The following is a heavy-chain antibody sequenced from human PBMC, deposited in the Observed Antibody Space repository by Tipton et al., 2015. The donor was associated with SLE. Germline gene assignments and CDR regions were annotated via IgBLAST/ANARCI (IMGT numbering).Heavy chain of an antibody. J-gene: IGHJ4*02. D-gene: IGHD6-13*01. V-gene: IGHV4-59*01. Sequence: TLSLTCTVSGGSISSYYWGWIRQPPGKGLEWIGYTYYSGSTNYNPSLKSRVTISVDTSKNQFSLKLSSVTAADTAVYYCARENRTAAGYYFDYWGQGTLVTVSS. CDR2: TYYSGST. CDR3: ARENRTAAGYYFDY. CDR1: GGSISSYY.